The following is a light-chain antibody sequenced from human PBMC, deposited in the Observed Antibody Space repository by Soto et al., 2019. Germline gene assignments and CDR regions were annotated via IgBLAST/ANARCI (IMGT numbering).Light chain of an antibody. V-gene: IGKV3-11*01. J-gene: IGKJ4*01. Sequence: EIVLTQSPATLSLSPGERATLSCRASQNVGGYLAWHQQKPGQAPRLLIYDASNRATGIPARFSGSGSGTDFSLTISSLEPEDLAVYYCQQRSTWPLTFGGGTKVEIK. CDR3: QQRSTWPLT. CDR2: DAS. CDR1: QNVGGY.